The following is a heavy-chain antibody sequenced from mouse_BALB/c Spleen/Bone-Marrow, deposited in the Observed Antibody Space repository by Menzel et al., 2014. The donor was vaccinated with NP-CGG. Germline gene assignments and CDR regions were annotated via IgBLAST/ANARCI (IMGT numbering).Heavy chain of an antibody. CDR1: GFNIKDTY. CDR2: IDPANGNT. V-gene: IGHV14-3*02. J-gene: IGHJ3*01. Sequence: EVQLQQSGAELVKPGASVKLSCTASGFNIKDTYMHWVKQRPEQGLEWIGRIDPANGNTKYDPKFQGKATITADTSSNTAYLQLSSLTSEDTAVYYCAPYYYGSSLFAYWGRGALVPVSA. CDR3: APYYYGSSLFAY. D-gene: IGHD1-1*01.